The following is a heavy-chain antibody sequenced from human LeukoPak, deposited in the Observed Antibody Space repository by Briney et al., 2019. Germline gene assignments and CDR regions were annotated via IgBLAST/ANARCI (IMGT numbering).Heavy chain of an antibody. V-gene: IGHV3-23*01. CDR2: ISGGGFGT. CDR1: GFSFSSYA. CDR3: AKDARLLWFGELLGGPFDY. Sequence: PGGSLRLSCAASGFSFSSYAMSWVRQAPGKGLEWVSAISGGGFGTYYADSVKGRFTISRDNSKNTLYLQMNSLRAEDTAVYYCAKDARLLWFGELLGGPFDYWGQGTLVTVSS. J-gene: IGHJ4*02. D-gene: IGHD3-10*01.